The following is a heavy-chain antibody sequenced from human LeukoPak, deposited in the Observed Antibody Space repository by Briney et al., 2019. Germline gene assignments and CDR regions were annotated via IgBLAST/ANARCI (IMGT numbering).Heavy chain of an antibody. CDR2: IKSKTDGGTT. J-gene: IGHJ4*02. CDR3: TTVSREDSSSDY. Sequence: GGSLRLSCAASGFTFSNVLMSWVRQAPGEGLGWVGRIKSKTDGGTTDYAAPVKGRFTISRDDSKNTLFLQMNGLKIEDTAVYYCTTVSREDSSSDYWGQGTLVTVSS. D-gene: IGHD6-13*01. CDR1: GFTFSNVL. V-gene: IGHV3-15*01.